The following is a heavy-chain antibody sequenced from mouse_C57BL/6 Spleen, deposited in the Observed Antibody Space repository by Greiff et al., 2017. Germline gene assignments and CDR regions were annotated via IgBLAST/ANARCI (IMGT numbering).Heavy chain of an antibody. V-gene: IGHV1-55*01. CDR3: ARVRYYCSSTWFAY. J-gene: IGHJ3*01. Sequence: QVQLHQPGAELLQPGPSVRMSCKASGYTFTSYWITWVKRRPGQGLEWTGDIYPGSGSPNYNEKFKSKATLTVATSSSPAYMQLSSRTSEDSAFDDCARVRYYCSSTWFAYWGQGTLVTVAA. D-gene: IGHD1-1*01. CDR2: IYPGSGSP. CDR1: GYTFTSYW.